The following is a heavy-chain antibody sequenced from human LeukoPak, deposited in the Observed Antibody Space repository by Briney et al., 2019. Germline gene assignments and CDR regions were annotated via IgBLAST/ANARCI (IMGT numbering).Heavy chain of an antibody. J-gene: IGHJ4*02. Sequence: GGSLRLSCAASGFTFSSYSMNWVRQAPGKGLEWVSYISSSSSTIYYANSVKGRFTISRDNSKNMLYLQMNSLRAEDTALYYCAKRNDSGGYSFDHWGQGTLVTVSS. V-gene: IGHV3-48*04. D-gene: IGHD3-22*01. CDR3: AKRNDSGGYSFDH. CDR2: ISSSSSTI. CDR1: GFTFSSYS.